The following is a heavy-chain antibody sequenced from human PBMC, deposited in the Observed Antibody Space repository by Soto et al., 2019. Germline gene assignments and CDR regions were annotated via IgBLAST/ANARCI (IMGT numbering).Heavy chain of an antibody. Sequence: GASVKVSCKVSGYTLTELSMHWVQQAPGKGLEWMGGFDPEDGETIYAQKFQGRVTMTEDTSTDTAYMELSSLRSEDTAVYYCATAGTMVRGVIMPSGYWGQGTLVTVSS. CDR3: ATAGTMVRGVIMPSGY. D-gene: IGHD3-10*01. J-gene: IGHJ4*02. V-gene: IGHV1-24*01. CDR2: FDPEDGET. CDR1: GYTLTELS.